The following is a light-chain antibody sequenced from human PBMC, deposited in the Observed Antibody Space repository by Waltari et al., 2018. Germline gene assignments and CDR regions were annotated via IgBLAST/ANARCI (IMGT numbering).Light chain of an antibody. CDR3: QTGGHGTWV. J-gene: IGLJ3*02. CDR1: SGHSSNI. Sequence: QLVLTQSPSASASLGASVKLTCTLSSGHSSNIIAWLQQKPEKGPRYLMKVNSDGSHSKGDEIPDRFSGSSSGAERYLTISTVQSGDEADYYCQTGGHGTWVFGGGTKLTVL. V-gene: IGLV4-69*01. CDR2: VNSDGSH.